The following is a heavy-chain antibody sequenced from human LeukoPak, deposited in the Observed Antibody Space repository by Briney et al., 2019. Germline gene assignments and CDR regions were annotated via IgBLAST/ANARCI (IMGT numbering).Heavy chain of an antibody. V-gene: IGHV3-21*01. CDR3: AGAARPGWTYFDY. J-gene: IGHJ4*02. D-gene: IGHD6-6*01. CDR1: GFTFSSYS. Sequence: GGSLRLSCAASGFTFSSYSMNWVRQAPGKGLEWVSSISSSSSYIYYADSVKGRFTISRDNAKNSLYLQMNSLRAEDTAVYYCAGAARPGWTYFDYWGQGTLVTVSS. CDR2: ISSSSSYI.